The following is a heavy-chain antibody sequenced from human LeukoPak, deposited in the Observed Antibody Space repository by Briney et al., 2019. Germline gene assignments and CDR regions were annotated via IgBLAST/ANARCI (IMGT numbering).Heavy chain of an antibody. CDR3: ARAGYYYYMDV. J-gene: IGHJ6*03. CDR2: ITAYNDNP. CDR1: GYTFTSSG. V-gene: IGHV1-18*01. Sequence: ASVKVSCKASGYTFTSSGISWVRQAPGQGLEWMGWITAYNDNPDYAQKLQGRVTMTTDTSTSTAYMELRSLRSDDTAVYYCARAGYYYYMDVWGKGTTVTVSS.